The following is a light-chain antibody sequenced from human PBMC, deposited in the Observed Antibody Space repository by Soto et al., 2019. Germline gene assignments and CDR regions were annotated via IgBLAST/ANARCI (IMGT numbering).Light chain of an antibody. CDR1: QSISSY. V-gene: IGKV1-39*01. J-gene: IGKJ5*01. CDR3: HPSYSTLFT. CDR2: AAS. Sequence: DIQMTQSPSSLSASVGDRVTITCRASQSISSYLNWYQQKPGKAHKLLIYAASSLQSGVPSRFSDSGSGTDFTLTISSLQPEDFATCYCHPSYSTLFTFGQGTRLETK.